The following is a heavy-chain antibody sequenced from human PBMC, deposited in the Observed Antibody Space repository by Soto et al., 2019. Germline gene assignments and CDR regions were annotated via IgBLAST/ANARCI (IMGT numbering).Heavy chain of an antibody. CDR1: GGTFSSYT. CDR2: IIPILGIA. D-gene: IGHD3-10*01. J-gene: IGHJ5*02. Sequence: SVKVSCKASGGTFSSYTISWVRQAPGQGLEWMGRIIPILGIANYAQKFQGRVTITADKSTSTAYMELSSLRSEDTAVYYCAIIERITMVRGVTRWGFDPWGQGTLVSVSS. CDR3: AIIERITMVRGVTRWGFDP. V-gene: IGHV1-69*02.